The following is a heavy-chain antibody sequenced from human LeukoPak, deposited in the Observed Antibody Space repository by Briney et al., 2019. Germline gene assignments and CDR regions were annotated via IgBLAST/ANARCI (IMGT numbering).Heavy chain of an antibody. CDR2: INHSGST. D-gene: IGHD3-10*01. CDR3: ARLGSRYYYYGSGSYYPYMDV. J-gene: IGHJ6*03. CDR1: GGSISSYY. V-gene: IGHV4-34*01. Sequence: SETLSLTCTVSGGSISSYYWSWIRQPPGKGLEWIGEINHSGSTNYNPSLKSRVTISVDTSKNQFSLKLSSVTAADTAVYYCARLGSRYYYYGSGSYYPYMDVWGKGTTVTISS.